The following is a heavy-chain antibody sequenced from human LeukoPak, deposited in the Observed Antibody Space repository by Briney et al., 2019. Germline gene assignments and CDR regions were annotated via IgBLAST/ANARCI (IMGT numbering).Heavy chain of an antibody. D-gene: IGHD2-2*01. CDR1: GFTFSSYA. CDR2: ISGSGGST. Sequence: PGGSLRLSCAASGFTFSSYAMSWVRQAPGKGLEWVSAISGSGGSTYYADSVKGRFTISRDNSKNTLYLQMNSLRAEDTAVYYCAKDGRGPAEYCSSTSCRHLDYWGQGTLVTVSS. J-gene: IGHJ4*02. V-gene: IGHV3-23*01. CDR3: AKDGRGPAEYCSSTSCRHLDY.